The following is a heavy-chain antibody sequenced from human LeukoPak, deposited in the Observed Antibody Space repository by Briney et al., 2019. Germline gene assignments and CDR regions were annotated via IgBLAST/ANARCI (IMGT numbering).Heavy chain of an antibody. CDR2: INPNSGGT. Sequence: GASVKVSCKASGYTFTGYYMHWVRQAPGQGLEWMGWINPNSGGTNYAQKFQGRVTMTRDTSISTAYMELSRLRSDDTAVYYCASRIGELSDYYYYGMDVWGQGTTVTVSS. V-gene: IGHV1-2*02. CDR3: ASRIGELSDYYYYGMDV. CDR1: GYTFTGYY. D-gene: IGHD3-10*01. J-gene: IGHJ6*02.